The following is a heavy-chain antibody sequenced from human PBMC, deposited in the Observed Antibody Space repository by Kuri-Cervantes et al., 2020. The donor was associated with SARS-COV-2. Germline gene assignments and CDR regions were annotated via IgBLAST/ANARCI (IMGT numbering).Heavy chain of an antibody. D-gene: IGHD6-13*01. V-gene: IGHV4-39*01. CDR3: ARGPRYSSSWYQTLDY. J-gene: IGHJ4*02. CDR1: GDSISSCCYY. CDR2: IEYSGST. Sequence: SETLSLTCTVSGDSISSCCYYWGWIRQPPGKGLEWIGSIEYSGSTYYNPSLKSRVTISIDKSKNQLSLKLASVTAADTAVYYCARGPRYSSSWYQTLDYWGQGTLVTVSS.